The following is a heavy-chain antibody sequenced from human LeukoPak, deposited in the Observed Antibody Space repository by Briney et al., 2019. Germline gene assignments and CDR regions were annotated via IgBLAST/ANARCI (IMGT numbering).Heavy chain of an antibody. Sequence: PSEILSLTCTVSGGSISSSSYYWGWIRQPPGKGLEWIGSIYYSGSTYYNPSLKSRVTISVDTSKNQFSLKLSSVTAADTAVYYCARLYSGSQGDYWGQRTLVTVSS. D-gene: IGHD1-26*01. CDR1: GGSISSSSYY. CDR2: IYYSGST. V-gene: IGHV4-39*01. CDR3: ARLYSGSQGDY. J-gene: IGHJ4*02.